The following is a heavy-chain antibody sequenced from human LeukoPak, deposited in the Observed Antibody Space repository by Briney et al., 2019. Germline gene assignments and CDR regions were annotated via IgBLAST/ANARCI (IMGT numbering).Heavy chain of an antibody. CDR2: ITGSGAGT. CDR3: AKDRGVAATYIDY. J-gene: IGHJ4*02. D-gene: IGHD2-15*01. V-gene: IGHV3-23*01. CDR1: GFSFNTYG. Sequence: GGSLRLSCAASGFSFNTYGMSWVRQAPGKGLEWVSAITGSGAGTYYADSVKGRFTISRDNSKNTLYLQMNSLRAEDTAVYYCAKDRGVAATYIDYWGQGTLVTVSS.